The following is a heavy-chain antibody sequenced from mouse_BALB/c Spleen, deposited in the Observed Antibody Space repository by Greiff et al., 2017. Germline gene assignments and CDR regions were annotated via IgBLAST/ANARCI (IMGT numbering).Heavy chain of an antibody. CDR1: GFNIKDTY. D-gene: IGHD1-1*01. J-gene: IGHJ2*01. V-gene: IGHV14-3*02. CDR3: ARYYGSSYLDY. CDR2: IDPATGNT. Sequence: VQLQQSGAELVTPGASVKLSCTASGFNIKDTYMHWVKQRPEQGLEWIGRIDPATGNTKYDPKFQGKATITADTSSNTAYRQLSSLTSEDTAVYYCARYYGSSYLDYWGQGTTLTVSS.